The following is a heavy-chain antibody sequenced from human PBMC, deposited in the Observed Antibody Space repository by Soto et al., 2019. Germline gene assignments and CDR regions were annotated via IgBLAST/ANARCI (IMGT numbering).Heavy chain of an antibody. Sequence: QVQLVESGGGVVQPGRSLRLSCAASGFTFSSYGMHWVRQAPGKGLEWVAVIWYDGSNKYYADSVKGRFTISRDNSKNTLYLQMNSLRVEDTAVYYCARGWGYGSGVFDYWGQGTLVTVSS. CDR3: ARGWGYGSGVFDY. J-gene: IGHJ4*02. V-gene: IGHV3-33*01. CDR1: GFTFSSYG. CDR2: IWYDGSNK. D-gene: IGHD3-10*01.